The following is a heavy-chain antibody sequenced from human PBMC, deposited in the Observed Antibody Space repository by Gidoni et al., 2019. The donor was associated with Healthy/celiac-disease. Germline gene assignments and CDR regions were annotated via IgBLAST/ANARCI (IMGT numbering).Heavy chain of an antibody. CDR3: AREPGYSGYDLGGGRFDY. J-gene: IGHJ4*02. CDR1: GYTFTSYG. D-gene: IGHD5-12*01. Sequence: QVQLVQSGAEVKKPGASVKVSCKASGYTFTSYGISWVRQAPGQGLEWMGWISAYNGNTNYAQKLQGRVTMTTDTSTSTAYMELRSRRSDDTAVYYCAREPGYSGYDLGGGRFDYWGQGTLVTVSS. CDR2: ISAYNGNT. V-gene: IGHV1-18*01.